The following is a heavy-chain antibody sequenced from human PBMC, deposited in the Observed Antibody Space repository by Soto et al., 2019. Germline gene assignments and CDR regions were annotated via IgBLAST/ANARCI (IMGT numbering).Heavy chain of an antibody. CDR3: ARAPYINAWCRFDL. J-gene: IGHJ4*02. V-gene: IGHV3-7*03. D-gene: IGHD2-8*01. CDR1: GFTLSGYG. Sequence: PGGSLRLSCEASGFTLSGYGMGWFRQAPGKGLEWVAEIKHVGRVKFYVDSVKGRLTISRDNAKKLLYLQMSGLRAEDTALYYCARAPYINAWCRFDLWGQGTLVTVSS. CDR2: IKHVGRVK.